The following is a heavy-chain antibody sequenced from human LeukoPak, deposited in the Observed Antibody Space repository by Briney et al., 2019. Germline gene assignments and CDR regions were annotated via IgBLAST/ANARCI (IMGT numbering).Heavy chain of an antibody. Sequence: GGSLRLSCAASGFTFSSYSMNWVRQAPGKGLELDSSISSSSSYIYYADSVKGRFTISRDNAKNSLYLQMNSLRAEDTAVYYCARDHCSSTSCYTGPNWFDPWGQGTLVTVSS. CDR2: ISSSSSYI. CDR3: ARDHCSSTSCYTGPNWFDP. CDR1: GFTFSSYS. V-gene: IGHV3-21*01. D-gene: IGHD2-2*02. J-gene: IGHJ5*02.